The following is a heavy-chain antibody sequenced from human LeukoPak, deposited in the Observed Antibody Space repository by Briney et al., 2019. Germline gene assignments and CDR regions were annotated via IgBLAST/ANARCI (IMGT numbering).Heavy chain of an antibody. Sequence: ASVKVSCKASGYTFTGYYMHWVRQAPGQGLEWMGWINPNSGGTNYAQKFQGRVTMTRDTSISTAYMELSRLRSDDTAVYYCAREIAVAGKGRYFQHWGQGTLVTVSS. J-gene: IGHJ1*01. V-gene: IGHV1-2*02. CDR3: AREIAVAGKGRYFQH. CDR1: GYTFTGYY. D-gene: IGHD6-19*01. CDR2: INPNSGGT.